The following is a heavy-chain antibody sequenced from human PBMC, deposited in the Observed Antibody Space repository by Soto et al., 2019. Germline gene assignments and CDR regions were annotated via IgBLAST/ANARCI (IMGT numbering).Heavy chain of an antibody. CDR1: GGSISSSSYY. J-gene: IGHJ5*02. CDR3: ARPSVGGYSYGYTGWFDP. V-gene: IGHV4-39*01. Sequence: SETLSLTCTVSGGSISSSSYYWGWIRQPPGKGLEWIGSIYYSGSTYYNPSLKSRVTISVDTSKNQFSLKLSSVTAADTAVYYCARPSVGGYSYGYTGWFDPWGQGTLVTVSS. D-gene: IGHD5-18*01. CDR2: IYYSGST.